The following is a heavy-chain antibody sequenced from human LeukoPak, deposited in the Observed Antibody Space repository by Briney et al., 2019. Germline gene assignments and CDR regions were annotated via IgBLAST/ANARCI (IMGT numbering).Heavy chain of an antibody. Sequence: ASVKVSCKASGGTFSSYAISWVRQAPGQGLEWMGGIIPIFGTANYAQKFQGRVTITTDESTSTAYMELSSLRSEDTAVYYCAGARRWLQVELDYWGQGTLVTVSS. V-gene: IGHV1-69*05. CDR2: IIPIFGTA. CDR3: AGARRWLQVELDY. J-gene: IGHJ4*02. CDR1: GGTFSSYA. D-gene: IGHD5-24*01.